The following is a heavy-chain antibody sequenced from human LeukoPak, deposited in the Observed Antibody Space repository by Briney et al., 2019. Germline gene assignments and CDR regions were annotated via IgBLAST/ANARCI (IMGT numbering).Heavy chain of an antibody. Sequence: GASVKVSCKASGYTFTGYYMHWARQAPGQGLEWMGGIIPIFGTANFAQKSQARVTITADKSTSTAYMELSSLRSEDTAVYYCARDGGTGEYFQHWGQGTLVTVSS. D-gene: IGHD3-16*01. CDR1: GYTFTGYY. CDR2: IIPIFGTA. J-gene: IGHJ1*01. V-gene: IGHV1-69*06. CDR3: ARDGGTGEYFQH.